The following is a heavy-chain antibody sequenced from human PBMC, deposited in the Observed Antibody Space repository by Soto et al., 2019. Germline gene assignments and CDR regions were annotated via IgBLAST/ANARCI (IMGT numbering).Heavy chain of an antibody. CDR2: ISAYNGNT. V-gene: IGHV1-18*01. CDR3: ARVSDNDLWSGYLIDDAFDI. J-gene: IGHJ3*02. CDR1: GYTFTSYG. Sequence: ASVKVSCKASGYTFTSYGISWVRQAPGQGLEWMGWISAYNGNTNYAQKLQGRVTMTTDTSTSTAYMELRSLRSDDTAVYYCARVSDNDLWSGYLIDDAFDIWGLGTMVTVSS. D-gene: IGHD3-3*01.